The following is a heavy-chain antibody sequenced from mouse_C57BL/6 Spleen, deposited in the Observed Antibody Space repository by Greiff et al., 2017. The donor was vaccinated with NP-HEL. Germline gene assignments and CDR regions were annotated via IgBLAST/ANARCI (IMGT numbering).Heavy chain of an antibody. V-gene: IGHV5-17*01. Sequence: EVKLVESGGGLVKPGGSLKLSCAASGFTFSDYGMHWVRQAPEKGLEWVAYISSGSSTIYYADTVKGRFTISRDNAKNTLFLQMTSLRSEDTAMYYCARRAGTVYWYFDVWGTGTTVTVSS. J-gene: IGHJ1*03. CDR2: ISSGSSTI. CDR1: GFTFSDYG. D-gene: IGHD3-3*01. CDR3: ARRAGTVYWYFDV.